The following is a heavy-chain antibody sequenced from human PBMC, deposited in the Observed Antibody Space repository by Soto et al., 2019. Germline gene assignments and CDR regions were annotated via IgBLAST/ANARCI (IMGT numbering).Heavy chain of an antibody. V-gene: IGHV1-69*13. CDR1: GGTFSSYA. Sequence: SVKVSCKASGGTFSSYAISWVRQAPGQGLEWMGGIIPIFGTANCAQKFQARVTITADESTSTAYMELSSLRSEDTAVYYCARAQGITGTTYWFDPWGQGTLVTVSS. D-gene: IGHD1-20*01. J-gene: IGHJ5*02. CDR2: IIPIFGTA. CDR3: ARAQGITGTTYWFDP.